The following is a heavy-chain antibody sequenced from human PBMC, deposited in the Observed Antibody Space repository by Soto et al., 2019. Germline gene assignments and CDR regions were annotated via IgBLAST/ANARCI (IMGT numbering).Heavy chain of an antibody. J-gene: IGHJ6*03. Sequence: SETLSLTCTVSGGSISSYYWSWIRQPPGKGLEWIGYIYYSGSTNYNPSLKSRVTISVDTSKNQFSLKLSSVTAADTAVYYCARVNGSGYYTYYYYYMDVWGKGTTVTISS. D-gene: IGHD3-3*01. CDR2: IYYSGST. V-gene: IGHV4-59*01. CDR3: ARVNGSGYYTYYYYYMDV. CDR1: GGSISSYY.